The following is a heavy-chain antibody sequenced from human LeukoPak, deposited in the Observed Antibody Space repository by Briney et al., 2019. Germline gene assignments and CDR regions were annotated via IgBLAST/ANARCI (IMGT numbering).Heavy chain of an antibody. V-gene: IGHV4-59*01. Sequence: SETLSLTCTVSGSSISTYYWSWFRQPPGKGLEWIGFIFDGGSTNYNPSLQSRISVSVDTPKSQFSLNLTSVTAADTAVYYCARGYGNRQWLVGYWGQGTLVTVSS. CDR2: IFDGGST. CDR1: GSSISTYY. J-gene: IGHJ4*02. CDR3: ARGYGNRQWLVGY. D-gene: IGHD6-19*01.